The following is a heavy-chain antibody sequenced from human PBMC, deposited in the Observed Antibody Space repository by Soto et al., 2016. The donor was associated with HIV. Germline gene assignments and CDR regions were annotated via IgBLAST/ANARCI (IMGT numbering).Heavy chain of an antibody. V-gene: IGHV1-8*03. CDR3: ARAASIGWYVRYFDL. J-gene: IGHJ2*01. CDR1: GYSFTSYD. CDR2: VNPNSGNT. Sequence: QVQLVQSGAEVKKPGASVKVSCKASGYSFTSYDINWVRQATGQGLEWMGWVNPNSGNTGYAQKFQGRVTITRNTSITTAYMELSSLRSEDTAVYYCARAASIGWYVRYFDLWAVGDPRSLSPQ. D-gene: IGHD6-19*01.